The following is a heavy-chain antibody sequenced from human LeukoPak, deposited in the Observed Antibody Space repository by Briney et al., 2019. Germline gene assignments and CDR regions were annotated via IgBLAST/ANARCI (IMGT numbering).Heavy chain of an antibody. CDR2: IYYSGST. CDR1: GGSISSYY. V-gene: IGHV4-59*01. CDR3: ARIGHEDYFFDY. J-gene: IGHJ4*02. Sequence: SETLPLTCTVPGGSISSYYWSWIRQPPGKGLEWMGYIYYSGSTNYNPSLKSRVTISVDTSKNQFSLKLSSVTAADTAVYYCARIGHEDYFFDYWGQGTLVTVSS.